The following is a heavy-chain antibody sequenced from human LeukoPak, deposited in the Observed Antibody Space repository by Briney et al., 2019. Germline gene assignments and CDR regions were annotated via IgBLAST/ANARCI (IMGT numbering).Heavy chain of an antibody. CDR3: ASGGGYSSSWYAADY. J-gene: IGHJ4*02. V-gene: IGHV3-30*01. CDR2: ISYDGSNK. Sequence: GRSLRLSCAASGFTFSNYAMHWVRQAPGKGLEWVAVISYDGSNKYYADSVKGRFTISRDNSKNTLYLQMNSLRAEDTAVYYCASGGGYSSSWYAADYWGQGTLVTVSS. D-gene: IGHD6-13*01. CDR1: GFTFSNYA.